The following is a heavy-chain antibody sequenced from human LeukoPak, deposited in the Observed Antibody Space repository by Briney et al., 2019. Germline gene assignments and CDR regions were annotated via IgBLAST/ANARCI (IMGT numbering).Heavy chain of an antibody. CDR1: GGSISSYY. V-gene: IGHV4-4*07. CDR3: ARLHIVVVPAAIDY. CDR2: IYTSGST. J-gene: IGHJ4*02. Sequence: KPSETLSLTCTVSGGSISSYYWSWIRQPAGKGLEWIGRIYTSGSTNYNPSLKSRVTMSVDTSKNQFSLKLSSVTAADTAVYYCARLHIVVVPAAIDYWGQGTLVTVSS. D-gene: IGHD2-2*01.